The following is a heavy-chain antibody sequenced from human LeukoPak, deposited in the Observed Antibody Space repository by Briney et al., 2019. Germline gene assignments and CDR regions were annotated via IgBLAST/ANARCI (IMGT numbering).Heavy chain of an antibody. CDR2: TSWNGGVI. CDR1: GFTFHDYA. D-gene: IGHD2-2*02. J-gene: IGHJ4*02. V-gene: IGHV3-9*01. Sequence: GGSLRLSCAASGFTFHDYAMHWVRQGPEKGLEWVSGTSWNGGVIGYADSVMGRFTVSRDNAKNSLFLQMNGLRPEDTALYYCTKSDCSSTSCHTSDYWGQGTLVTVSS. CDR3: TKSDCSSTSCHTSDY.